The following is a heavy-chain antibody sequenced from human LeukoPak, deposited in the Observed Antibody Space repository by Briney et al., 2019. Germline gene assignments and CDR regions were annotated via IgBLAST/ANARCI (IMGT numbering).Heavy chain of an antibody. J-gene: IGHJ5*02. CDR2: INTDGGST. CDR3: AKDTGYYPDQSSWFDP. D-gene: IGHD3-9*01. V-gene: IGHV3-74*01. CDR1: GFTFGSYW. Sequence: GGSLRLSCAASGFTFGSYWMHWVRQAPGKGLVWVSRINTDGGSTTYADSVKGRFTISRDNAKNSLYLQMNSLRAEDTALYYCAKDTGYYPDQSSWFDPWGQGTLVTVSS.